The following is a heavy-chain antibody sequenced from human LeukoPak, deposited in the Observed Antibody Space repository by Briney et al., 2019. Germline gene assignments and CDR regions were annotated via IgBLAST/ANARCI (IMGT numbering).Heavy chain of an antibody. D-gene: IGHD5-24*01. CDR2: ISVTGSTR. CDR3: AKLKMTTIDY. J-gene: IGHJ4*02. Sequence: SLRLSCAASRFTFCDYYMSWIRQAPGEGLEWASYISVTGSTRYYADSVYGRFTISRDNAKNSLYLQMNSLRAEDTAVYYCAKLKMTTIDYWGQGTLVTVSS. V-gene: IGHV3-11*01. CDR1: RFTFCDYY.